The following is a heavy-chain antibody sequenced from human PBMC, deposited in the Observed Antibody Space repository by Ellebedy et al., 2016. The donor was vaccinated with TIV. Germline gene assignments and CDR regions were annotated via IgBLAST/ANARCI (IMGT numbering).Heavy chain of an antibody. J-gene: IGHJ2*01. D-gene: IGHD6-19*01. CDR1: GFTFSSYW. Sequence: GGSLRLSXAASGFTFSSYWMHWVRQAPGKGLVWVSRINSDGSSTSYADSVKGRFTISRDNAKNTLYLQMNSLRAEDTAVYYCAKETPRAGYSSGWYYWYFDLWGRGTLVTVSS. CDR3: AKETPRAGYSSGWYYWYFDL. CDR2: INSDGSST. V-gene: IGHV3-74*01.